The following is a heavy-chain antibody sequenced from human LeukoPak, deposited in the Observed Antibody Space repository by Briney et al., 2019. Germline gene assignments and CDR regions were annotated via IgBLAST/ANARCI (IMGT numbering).Heavy chain of an antibody. V-gene: IGHV4-59*11. CDR1: TGSLSGHY. Sequence: PSETLSLTCSVSTGSLSGHYWNWTRQAPGKGLEWIGYVSQSGTTNYNPSLKSRVTISADTSRNRFSLNLKPVTAADTAVYFCARGRLQLWSYFDLWGQGSLVSVSS. D-gene: IGHD1-1*01. J-gene: IGHJ4*02. CDR2: VSQSGTT. CDR3: ARGRLQLWSYFDL.